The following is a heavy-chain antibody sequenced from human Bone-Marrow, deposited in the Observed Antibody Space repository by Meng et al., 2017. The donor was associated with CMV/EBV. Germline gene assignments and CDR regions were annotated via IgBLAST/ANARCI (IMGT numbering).Heavy chain of an antibody. J-gene: IGHJ6*02. CDR1: GGSISSNY. V-gene: IGHV4-59*01. CDR2: IYYSGNT. D-gene: IGHD2-2*02. Sequence: GSLRLSCTVSGGSISSNYWSWIRQPPGKGLEWVGHIYYSGNTNYNPSLKSRVTVSVDTSKTQFSLKLTSVTAADTAVYYCARVGYCSSTSCYTPYYYYYGMDVWGQGTTVTVSS. CDR3: ARVGYCSSTSCYTPYYYYYGMDV.